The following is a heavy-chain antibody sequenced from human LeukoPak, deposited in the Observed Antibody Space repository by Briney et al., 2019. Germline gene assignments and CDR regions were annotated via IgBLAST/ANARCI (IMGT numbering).Heavy chain of an antibody. V-gene: IGHV4-4*07. CDR3: AREIVVVPAALDDAFDI. CDR1: GGSISSYY. Sequence: PSETLSLTCTVSGGSISSYYWSWIRQPAGKGLEWIGRIYTSGSTNYNPSLKSRVTTSVDTSKNQFSLKLSSVTAADTAVYYCAREIVVVPAALDDAFDIWGQGTMVTVSS. CDR2: IYTSGST. J-gene: IGHJ3*02. D-gene: IGHD2-2*01.